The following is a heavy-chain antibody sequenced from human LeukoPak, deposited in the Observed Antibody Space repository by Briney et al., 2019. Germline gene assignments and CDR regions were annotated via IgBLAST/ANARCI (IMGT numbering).Heavy chain of an antibody. J-gene: IGHJ4*02. Sequence: GGSLRLSCAASGFTFSSYGMSWVRQAPGKGLEWVSAISGSGGSTYYADSVKGRFTISRDNSKNTLYLQMNSLRAEDTAVYYCAPGTGRFGEFPVDYWGQGTLVTVSS. CDR2: ISGSGGST. CDR3: APGTGRFGEFPVDY. V-gene: IGHV3-23*01. D-gene: IGHD3-10*01. CDR1: GFTFSSYG.